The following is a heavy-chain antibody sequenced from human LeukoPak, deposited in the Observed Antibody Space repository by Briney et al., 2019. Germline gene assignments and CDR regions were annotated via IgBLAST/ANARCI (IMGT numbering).Heavy chain of an antibody. Sequence: GGSLRLSCAASGFTFSSYSINWVRQAPGKGLEWVSSICSGSSYIYFADSMKGRFSISRDNTQNLVYLQMNSLKAEDTAVYFCARAAAAADIPYYLDFWGQGTLVTVSS. CDR3: ARAAAAADIPYYLDF. J-gene: IGHJ4*02. D-gene: IGHD6-25*01. CDR2: ICSGSSYI. CDR1: GFTFSSYS. V-gene: IGHV3-21*06.